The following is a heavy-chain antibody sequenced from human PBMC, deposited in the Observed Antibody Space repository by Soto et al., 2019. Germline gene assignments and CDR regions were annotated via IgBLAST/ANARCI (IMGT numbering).Heavy chain of an antibody. J-gene: IGHJ6*02. CDR2: VKQDGIEK. Sequence: PGGSLRLSCAASGFTFSSYWISWVRQAPGKWLDCVANVKQDGIEKYYVDSVKGRCTISRDNAKNSLYLQMNSLRAEDTAVYYCARDRSQPEPYYGMDVWGQGTTVPVSS. CDR3: ARDRSQPEPYYGMDV. V-gene: IGHV3-7*03. CDR1: GFTFSSYW. D-gene: IGHD2-2*01.